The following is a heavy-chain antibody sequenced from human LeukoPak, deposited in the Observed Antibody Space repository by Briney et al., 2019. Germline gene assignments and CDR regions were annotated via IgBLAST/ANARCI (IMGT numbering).Heavy chain of an antibody. CDR2: INPNSGGT. D-gene: IGHD4-17*01. CDR1: GYTFTGYY. V-gene: IGHV1-2*02. J-gene: IGHJ4*02. CDR3: AILYGDHYNFDY. Sequence: GASVKVSCKASGYTFTGYYMHWVRQAPGQGLEWVGWINPNSGGTNYAQKFQGRVTMTRDTSISTAYMELSRLRSDDTAVYYCAILYGDHYNFDYWGQGTLVTVSS.